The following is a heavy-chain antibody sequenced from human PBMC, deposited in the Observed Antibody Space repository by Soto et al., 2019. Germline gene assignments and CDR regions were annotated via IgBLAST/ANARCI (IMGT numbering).Heavy chain of an antibody. Sequence: ASVKVSCKASGYTFTSYDINWGRQATGQGLEWVGWMNPNSGNTDYAQNFQSRVTLTRNTSISTAYMELSSLRSEDTAMYYCALDYGGNSGWFDPWGQGTLVTVSS. J-gene: IGHJ5*02. D-gene: IGHD4-17*01. CDR3: ALDYGGNSGWFDP. V-gene: IGHV1-8*01. CDR1: GYTFTSYD. CDR2: MNPNSGNT.